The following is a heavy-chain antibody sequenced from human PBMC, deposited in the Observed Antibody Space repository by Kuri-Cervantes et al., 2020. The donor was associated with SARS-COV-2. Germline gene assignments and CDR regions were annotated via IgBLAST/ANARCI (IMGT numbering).Heavy chain of an antibody. D-gene: IGHD2-2*01. CDR3: ARDGAIVVVREGFDY. J-gene: IGHJ4*02. CDR1: GFTFSSYA. V-gene: IGHV3-30-3*01. CDR2: ISYDGSNK. Sequence: GESLKISCAASGFTFSSYAMHWVRQAPGKGLEWVAVISYDGSNKYYADSVKGRFTISRDNSKNTLYLQMNSLRAEDTAVYYCARDGAIVVVREGFDYWGQGTLVTVSS.